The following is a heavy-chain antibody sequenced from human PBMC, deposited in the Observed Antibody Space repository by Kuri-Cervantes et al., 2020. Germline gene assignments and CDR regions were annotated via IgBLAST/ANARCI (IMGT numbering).Heavy chain of an antibody. V-gene: IGHV3-23*01. D-gene: IGHD3-10*01. CDR2: ISGSGGST. J-gene: IGHJ6*02. CDR1: GFTFSSYA. Sequence: GESLKISCAASGFTFSSYAMSWVRQAPGKGLEWVSAISGSGGSTYYADSVKGRFTISRDNSKNTLYLQMNSRRAEDTAVYYCAKEHVLLWFGEKISGGMDVWGQGTTVTVSS. CDR3: AKEHVLLWFGEKISGGMDV.